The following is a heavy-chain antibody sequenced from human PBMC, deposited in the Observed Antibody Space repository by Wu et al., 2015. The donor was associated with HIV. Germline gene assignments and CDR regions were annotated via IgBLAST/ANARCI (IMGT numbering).Heavy chain of an antibody. Sequence: QVQLVQSGTEVKKPGASVKVSCKASGYTFTSYDINWVRQATGQGLEWMGWMNPRSGNTGYAQKFQGRVTMTRDTSISTAYMELSRLRSDDTAVYYCARGVSYYGSGSYNDPWGQGTLVTVSS. D-gene: IGHD3-10*01. V-gene: IGHV1-8*01. CDR1: GYTFTSYD. CDR3: ARGVSYYGSGSYNDP. J-gene: IGHJ5*02. CDR2: MNPRSGNT.